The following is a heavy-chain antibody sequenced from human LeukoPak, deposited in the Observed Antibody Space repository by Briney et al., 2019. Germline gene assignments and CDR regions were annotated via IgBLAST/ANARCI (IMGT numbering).Heavy chain of an antibody. Sequence: GGSLRLSCAASGFTFSNAWMSWVRQAPGRGLEWVGRIKSKINDGTADYAAPVKGRFTISRDDLKNTLYLQMNSLKTEDTAVYYCTTVTDGGSDFWGQGTLVTVSS. J-gene: IGHJ4*02. CDR2: IKSKINDGTA. CDR1: GFTFSNAW. D-gene: IGHD2-8*01. V-gene: IGHV3-15*01. CDR3: TTVTDGGSDF.